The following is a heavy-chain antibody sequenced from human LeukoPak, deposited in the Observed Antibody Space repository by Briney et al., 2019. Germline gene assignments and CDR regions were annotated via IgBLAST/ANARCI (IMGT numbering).Heavy chain of an antibody. CDR2: MNPNSGNT. Sequence: ASVKVSCKASGYTFTSYDINWVRQATGQGLEWMGWMNPNSGNTGYAQKFQGRVTMTRNTSISTAYMELGSLRSEDTAVYYCARGQVYYDSSGYYQSNWFDPWGQGTLVTVSS. V-gene: IGHV1-8*01. D-gene: IGHD3-22*01. CDR3: ARGQVYYDSSGYYQSNWFDP. CDR1: GYTFTSYD. J-gene: IGHJ5*02.